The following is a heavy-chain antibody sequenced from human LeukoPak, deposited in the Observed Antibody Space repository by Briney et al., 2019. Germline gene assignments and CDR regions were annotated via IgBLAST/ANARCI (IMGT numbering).Heavy chain of an antibody. V-gene: IGHV4-30-2*01. CDR2: IYHSGST. CDR1: GGSISSGGYY. Sequence: SQTLSLTCTVSGGSISSGGYYWSWIRQPPGKGLEWIGYIYHSGSTYYNPSLKSRVTISVDRSKNQFSLKLSSVTAADTAVYYCARQNTIFGVASFDYWGQGTLVTVSS. J-gene: IGHJ4*02. D-gene: IGHD3-3*01. CDR3: ARQNTIFGVASFDY.